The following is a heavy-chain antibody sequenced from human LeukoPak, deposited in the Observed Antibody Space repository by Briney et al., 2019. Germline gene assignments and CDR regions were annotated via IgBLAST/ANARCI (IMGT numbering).Heavy chain of an antibody. J-gene: IGHJ5*02. Sequence: SQTLSLSCAISGDSVSSNSAAWNWIRQSPSRGLEWLARTHYRSKWYNDYAVSVKSRITIKPATSKNQFSLQLNSMTPEDTAVYYCAREGGPLNWFDPWGQGTLVTVSS. CDR3: AREGGPLNWFDP. D-gene: IGHD1-26*01. V-gene: IGHV6-1*01. CDR2: THYRSKWYN. CDR1: GDSVSSNSAA.